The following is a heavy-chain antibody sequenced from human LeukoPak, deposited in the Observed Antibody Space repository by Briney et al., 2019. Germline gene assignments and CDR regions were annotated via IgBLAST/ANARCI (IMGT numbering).Heavy chain of an antibody. CDR2: IYHSGST. CDR1: GGSISSGGYS. Sequence: SETLSLTCSVSGGSISSGGYSWSWIRQPPGKGLEWIGYIYHSGSTYYNPSLKSRVTISVDRSKDQFSLKLSSVTAADTAVYYCARERGDYTLDYWGQGTLVTVSS. J-gene: IGHJ4*02. CDR3: ARERGDYTLDY. D-gene: IGHD4-17*01. V-gene: IGHV4-30-2*01.